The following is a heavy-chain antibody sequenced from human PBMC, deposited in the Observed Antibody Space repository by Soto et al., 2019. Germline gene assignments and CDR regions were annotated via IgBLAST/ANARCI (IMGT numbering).Heavy chain of an antibody. J-gene: IGHJ4*02. V-gene: IGHV3-11*01. CDR2: ISTTGTTI. CDR1: GFTFSDYY. CDR3: VRERYDSSGYSFDN. Sequence: PGGSLRLSCAASGFTFSDYYMTWIRQAPGKGLEWVSYISTTGTTIYYADSVKGRFTISRDNAKNSLYLQMNSLRGEDTAVYYCVRERYDSSGYSFDNWGQGTLVTVSS. D-gene: IGHD3-22*01.